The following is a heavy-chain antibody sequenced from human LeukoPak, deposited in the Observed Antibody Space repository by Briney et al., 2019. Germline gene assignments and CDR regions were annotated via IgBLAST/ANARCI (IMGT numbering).Heavy chain of an antibody. J-gene: IGHJ5*02. Sequence: SVKVSCKASGGTFSSYAISWVRQAPGQGLECMGRIIPIFGTANYAQKFQGRVTITTDESTSTAYMELSSLRSEDTAVYYCARGPLVVVNWFDPWGQGTLVTVSS. V-gene: IGHV1-69*05. CDR3: ARGPLVVVNWFDP. CDR2: IIPIFGTA. CDR1: GGTFSSYA. D-gene: IGHD2-15*01.